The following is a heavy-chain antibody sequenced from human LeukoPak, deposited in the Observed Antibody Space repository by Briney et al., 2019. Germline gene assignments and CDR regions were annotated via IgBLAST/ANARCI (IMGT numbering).Heavy chain of an antibody. Sequence: GGSLRLSCAASGFTFSKYAMGWVRQAPGKGLEWVSTISGSRGNTYYADLEEGRFTISRDNSKNTLYLQMSSLRAEDTAVYYCAVSDCSSASCLFNHWGQGTLVTLSS. CDR3: AVSDCSSASCLFNH. V-gene: IGHV3-23*01. D-gene: IGHD2-2*01. CDR1: GFTFSKYA. J-gene: IGHJ1*01. CDR2: ISGSRGNT.